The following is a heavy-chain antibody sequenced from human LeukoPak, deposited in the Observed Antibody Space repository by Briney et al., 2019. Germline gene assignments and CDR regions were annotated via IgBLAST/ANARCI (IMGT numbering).Heavy chain of an antibody. CDR3: ARDGFENVGYSYGYSYYYYYGMDV. J-gene: IGHJ6*02. CDR2: IYTSGST. V-gene: IGHV4-4*07. D-gene: IGHD5-18*01. CDR1: GGSISSYY. Sequence: SETLSLTCTVSGGSISSYYWSWIRQPAGKGLEWIGRIYTSGSTNYNPSLKSRVTMSVDTSKNQFSLKLSSVTAADTAVYYCARDGFENVGYSYGYSYYYYYGMDVWGQGTTVTVSS.